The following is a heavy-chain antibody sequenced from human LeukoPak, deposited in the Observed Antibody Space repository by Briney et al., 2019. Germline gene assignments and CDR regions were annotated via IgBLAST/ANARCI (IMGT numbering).Heavy chain of an antibody. CDR1: GASISSGSYY. Sequence: SETLSLTCPVSGASISSGSYYWGWVRQPPGKGLEWIASLYYSGSTYYNPSLKRRVTISTDTPKSQFSLKVSSVTAADTAVYYCARLTAMISGWGPGILVTVSS. J-gene: IGHJ4*02. D-gene: IGHD5-18*01. CDR3: ARLTAMISG. V-gene: IGHV4-39*07. CDR2: LYYSGST.